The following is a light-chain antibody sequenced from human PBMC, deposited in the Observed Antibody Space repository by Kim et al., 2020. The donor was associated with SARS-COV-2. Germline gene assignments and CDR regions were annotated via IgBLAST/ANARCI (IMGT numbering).Light chain of an antibody. CDR1: SLRSYY. V-gene: IGLV3-19*01. CDR2: GKN. Sequence: ALGKTGRITCQGDSLRSYYASWYQQKPGQAPVLVIYGKNNRPSGIPDRFSGSSSGNTASLTITGAQAEDEADYYCNSRDSSGNLVVFGGGTKLTVL. J-gene: IGLJ2*01. CDR3: NSRDSSGNLVV.